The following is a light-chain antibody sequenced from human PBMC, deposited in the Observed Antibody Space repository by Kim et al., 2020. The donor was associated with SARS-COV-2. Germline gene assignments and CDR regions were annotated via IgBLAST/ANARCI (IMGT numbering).Light chain of an antibody. CDR2: EVD. J-gene: IGLJ2*01. Sequence: SPGQSITISCTGTSSDVGSYNLVSWYQQVPNKAPKLIVYEVDQRPSGVSSRFSGSKSGNTASLTISGLQAEDEADYYCCSYAGGVIFGGGTQLTVL. CDR3: CSYAGGVI. CDR1: SSDVGSYNL. V-gene: IGLV2-23*02.